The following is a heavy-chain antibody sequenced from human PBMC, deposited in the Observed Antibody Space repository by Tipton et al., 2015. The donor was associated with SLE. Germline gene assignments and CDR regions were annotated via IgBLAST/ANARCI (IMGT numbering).Heavy chain of an antibody. CDR3: AREIAAADYYYYYYMDV. CDR1: GGSISSGDYY. D-gene: IGHD6-13*01. Sequence: TLSLTCTVSGGSISSGDYYWSWIRQPPGKGLEWIGYIYYSGSTNYNPSLKSRVTISVDTSKNKFSLKLSSVTAADTAVYYCAREIAAADYYYYYYMDVRGKGTTVTVSS. CDR2: IYYSGST. J-gene: IGHJ6*03. V-gene: IGHV4-61*08.